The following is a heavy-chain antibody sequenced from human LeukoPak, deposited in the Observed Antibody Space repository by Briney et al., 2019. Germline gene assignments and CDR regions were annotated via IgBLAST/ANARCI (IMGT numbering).Heavy chain of an antibody. V-gene: IGHV4-34*01. J-gene: IGHJ6*02. CDR1: GGSFSGYY. CDR2: INHSGST. Sequence: PSETLSLTCAVYGGSFSGYYWSWIRQPPGKGLEWIGEINHSGSTNYNPSLKSRVTISVDTSKNQFSLKLSSVTAADTAVYYCARGGHPVLHSSGCDVWGQGTTVTVSS. CDR3: ARGGHPVLHSSGCDV. D-gene: IGHD6-19*01.